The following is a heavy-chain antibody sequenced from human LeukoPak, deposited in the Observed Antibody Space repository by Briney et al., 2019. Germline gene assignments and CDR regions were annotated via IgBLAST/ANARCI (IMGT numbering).Heavy chain of an antibody. D-gene: IGHD3-10*01. CDR2: VYYTGST. V-gene: IGHV4-59*01. J-gene: IGHJ4*02. Sequence: SETLSFTCTVSTDSITTYYWTWVRQPPGKGLEYIGYVYYTGSTNYNPSLKSRDTISLDTSKNQFSLKLTSVTAADTAVYYCARDPPGSGSYLDYWGQGTLVTVSS. CDR1: TDSITTYY. CDR3: ARDPPGSGSYLDY.